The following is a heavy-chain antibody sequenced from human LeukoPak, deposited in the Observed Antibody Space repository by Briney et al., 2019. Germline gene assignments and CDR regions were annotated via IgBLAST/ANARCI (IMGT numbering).Heavy chain of an antibody. CDR3: ARLGYDSSGYYYGSVFDI. J-gene: IGHJ3*02. CDR2: IYPGDSDT. CDR1: GCSFTTYW. Sequence: GESLKISCKGSGCSFTTYWIGWVRQIPGKGLEWSGSIYPGDSDTRYNPSFQGQVTISADKSISTAYLQWSSLKASDTAMYYCARLGYDSSGYYYGSVFDIWGQGTMLTVSS. V-gene: IGHV5-51*01. D-gene: IGHD3-22*01.